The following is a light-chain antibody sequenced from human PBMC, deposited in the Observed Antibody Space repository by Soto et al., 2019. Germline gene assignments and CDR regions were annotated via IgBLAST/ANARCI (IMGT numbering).Light chain of an antibody. CDR3: CSYAGSYTVT. CDR2: DVN. Sequence: QSALTQPRSVSGSPGQSVTISCTATNSDAGGYNTFSWYQQHPGKAPKFIIYDVNRRPSGVPDRFSGSKSGNTASLSISGLQAEDEADYYCCSYAGSYTVTFGGGTKLTVL. J-gene: IGLJ2*01. CDR1: NSDAGGYNT. V-gene: IGLV2-11*01.